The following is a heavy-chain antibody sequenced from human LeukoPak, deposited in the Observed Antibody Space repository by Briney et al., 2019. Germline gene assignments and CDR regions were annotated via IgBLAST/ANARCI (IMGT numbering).Heavy chain of an antibody. CDR1: VFTFSSYA. D-gene: IGHD2-2*01. Sequence: GTSLRLSCAASVFTFSSYAMHWVRQAPGKGLEWVAVISYDRSNKYYADSVKGRFTISRDNSKNTLYLQMNSLRAEDTAVYYCARGRYCSTISCRTELDYWGQGTLVTVSS. CDR2: ISYDRSNK. J-gene: IGHJ4*02. CDR3: ARGRYCSTISCRTELDY. V-gene: IGHV3-30*04.